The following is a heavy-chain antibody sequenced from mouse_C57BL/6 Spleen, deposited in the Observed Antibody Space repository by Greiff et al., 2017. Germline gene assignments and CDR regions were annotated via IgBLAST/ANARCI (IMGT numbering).Heavy chain of an antibody. V-gene: IGHV1-62-2*01. D-gene: IGHD1-1*01. J-gene: IGHJ3*01. Sequence: QVQLQQSGAELVKPGASVKLSCKASGYTFTEYTIHWVKQRSGQGLEWIGWFYPGSGSIKYNEKFKDKATLTADKSSSTVYMELSRLTSEDSAVXFCARHEGGFITTVVAPFAYWGQGTLVTVSA. CDR3: ARHEGGFITTVVAPFAY. CDR1: GYTFTEYT. CDR2: FYPGSGSI.